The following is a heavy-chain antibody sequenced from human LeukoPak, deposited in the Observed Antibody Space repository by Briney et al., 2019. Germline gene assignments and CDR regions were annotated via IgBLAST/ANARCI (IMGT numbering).Heavy chain of an antibody. V-gene: IGHV1-2*02. D-gene: IGHD1-26*01. CDR1: GYTFTGYY. CDR3: ARWDGGSYYFDY. CDR2: INPNSGGT. Sequence: ASVKVSCKASGYTFTGYYMHWVRQAPGQGLEWMGWINPNSGGTNYAQKFQGRVTMTRDTSISTAYMELSSLRSEDTAVYYCARWDGGSYYFDYWGQGTLVTVSS. J-gene: IGHJ4*02.